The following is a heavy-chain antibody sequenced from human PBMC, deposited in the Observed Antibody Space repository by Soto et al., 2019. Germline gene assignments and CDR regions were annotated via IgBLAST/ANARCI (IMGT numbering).Heavy chain of an antibody. V-gene: IGHV4-34*01. CDR3: ASTTLWFGELLRDENAY. CDR1: GGSFSGYY. Sequence: SETLSLTCAVYGGSFSGYYWSWIRQPPGKGLERIGEINHSGSTNYNPSLKSRVTISVDTSKNQFSLKLSSVTAADTAVYYCASTTLWFGELLRDENAYWGQGTLVTVSS. J-gene: IGHJ4*02. D-gene: IGHD3-10*01. CDR2: INHSGST.